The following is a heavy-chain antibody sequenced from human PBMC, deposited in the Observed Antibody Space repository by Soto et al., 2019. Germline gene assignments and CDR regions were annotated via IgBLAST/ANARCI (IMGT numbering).Heavy chain of an antibody. J-gene: IGHJ3*02. CDR3: ARDSTAVSDSSGYYRTDAFDI. D-gene: IGHD3-22*01. CDR1: GYTFTSYG. Sequence: ASLQVSCKASGYTFTSYGISWVRQAPGQGLEWMGWISAYNGNANYAQKLLGRVTMTTDTSTSTAYMELRSLRSDDTAVYDCARDSTAVSDSSGYYRTDAFDICG. CDR2: ISAYNGNA. V-gene: IGHV1-18*01.